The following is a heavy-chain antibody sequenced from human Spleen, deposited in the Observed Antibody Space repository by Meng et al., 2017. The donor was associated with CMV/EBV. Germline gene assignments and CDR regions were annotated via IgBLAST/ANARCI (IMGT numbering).Heavy chain of an antibody. V-gene: IGHV1-8*02. CDR1: GYTFTGYY. CDR2: MNPNSGNT. Sequence: ASVKVSCKASGYTFTGYYMHWVRQATGQGLEWMGWMNPNSGNTGYAQKFQGRVTMTRNTSIRTAYMELSSLRSEDTAVYYCARALPTAMVLSMDVWGQGTTVTVSS. CDR3: ARALPTAMVLSMDV. J-gene: IGHJ6*02. D-gene: IGHD5-18*01.